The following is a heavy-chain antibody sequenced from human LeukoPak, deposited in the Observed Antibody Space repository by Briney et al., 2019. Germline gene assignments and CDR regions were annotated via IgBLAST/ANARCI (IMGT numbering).Heavy chain of an antibody. J-gene: IGHJ1*01. Sequence: PGRSLRLSCAASGFTFSSYGMHWVRQAPGKGLEWVAVIWYDGRNKFYADSLKGRFTISRDNAKNSLYLQINSLRAEDTAVYYCARDFVYGDSLEYFQDWGQGTLVTVSS. V-gene: IGHV3-33*01. CDR3: ARDFVYGDSLEYFQD. CDR1: GFTFSSYG. D-gene: IGHD4-17*01. CDR2: IWYDGRNK.